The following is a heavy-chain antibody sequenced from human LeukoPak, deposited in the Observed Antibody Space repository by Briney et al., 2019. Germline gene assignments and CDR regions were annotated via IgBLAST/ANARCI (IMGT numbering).Heavy chain of an antibody. CDR3: AKSGSRYDIRSPADY. CDR2: IHWNGGRT. CDR1: GFTFSSYA. V-gene: IGHV3-20*04. D-gene: IGHD3-9*01. J-gene: IGHJ4*02. Sequence: GGSLRLSCAASGFTFSSYAMSWVRQAPGKGLEWVSRIHWNGGRTGYADSVKGRFTISRDNAKNSLYLQMNSLRAEDMALYYCAKSGSRYDIRSPADYWGQGTLVTVSS.